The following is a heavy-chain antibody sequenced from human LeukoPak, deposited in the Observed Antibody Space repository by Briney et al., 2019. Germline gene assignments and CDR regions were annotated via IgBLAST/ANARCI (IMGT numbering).Heavy chain of an antibody. CDR2: ISGSGGST. CDR3: AKGKPRIAASRFQYFDY. CDR1: GFAFSSYA. D-gene: IGHD6-13*01. Sequence: GGSLRLSCAASGFAFSSYAMSWVRQAPGKGLEWVSAISGSGGSTYYADSVKGRFTISRDNSKNTLYLQMNSLRAEDTAVYYCAKGKPRIAASRFQYFDYWGQGTLVTVSS. J-gene: IGHJ4*02. V-gene: IGHV3-23*01.